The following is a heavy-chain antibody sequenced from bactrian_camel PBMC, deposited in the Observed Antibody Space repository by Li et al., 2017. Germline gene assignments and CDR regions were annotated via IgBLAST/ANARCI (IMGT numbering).Heavy chain of an antibody. V-gene: IGHV3-1*01. J-gene: IGHJ4*01. Sequence: VQLVESGGGLAQPGESLRLSCAASGFTFTDYAMSWVRQAPGKGLEWVSTINSGGNTYYSDSVKGRFTISRDNAKNTLYLQLNSLKTEDTAMYHCAKDLNEFDAACQYWGQGTQVTVS. CDR2: INSGGNT. CDR1: GFTFTDYA. CDR3: AKDLNEFDAACQY.